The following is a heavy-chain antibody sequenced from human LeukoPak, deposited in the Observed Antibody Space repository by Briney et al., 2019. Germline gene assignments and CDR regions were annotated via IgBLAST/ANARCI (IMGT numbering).Heavy chain of an antibody. D-gene: IGHD1/OR15-1a*01. CDR3: ARGEHSVDS. J-gene: IGHJ4*02. CDR1: GGAIRSHY. CDR2: IYSSGYT. Sequence: SETLSLTCTVSGGAIRSHYWNWIREPAGKGLEWIGRIYSSGYTNDNPFLKSRITMSVDMSKNQCSLRLNSVTAADTAVYYCARGEHSVDSWGQGMLVTVTS. V-gene: IGHV4-4*07.